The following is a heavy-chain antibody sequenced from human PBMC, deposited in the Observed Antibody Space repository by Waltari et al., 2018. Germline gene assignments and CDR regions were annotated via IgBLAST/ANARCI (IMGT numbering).Heavy chain of an antibody. J-gene: IGHJ4*02. V-gene: IGHV4-61*02. CDR1: GGSISSGSFY. Sequence: QVQLQESGPGVVKPSQTLSLTCTVSGGSISSGSFYWNWIRQPAVKGLEWIGFNYTSGSTNSNPSLKSRVTISADTSKNQFSLRLTSVTAADTAVYYCAREGGFSYRSEHWGQGALVTVAS. CDR3: AREGGFSYRSEH. CDR2: NYTSGST. D-gene: IGHD3-10*01.